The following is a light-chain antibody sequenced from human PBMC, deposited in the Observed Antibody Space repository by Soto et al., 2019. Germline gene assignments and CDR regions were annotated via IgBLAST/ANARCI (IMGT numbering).Light chain of an antibody. J-gene: IGKJ4*01. V-gene: IGKV1-39*01. CDR2: AAS. Sequence: DIQMTQSPSSLSASVGDRVTITCRASQTISSYLNWYQHKPGKAPELLIYAASILQSGVPSRFSGSGSGTDYTLTISSLQPEDFATYSCQQSYSTPLTFCGGTQVE. CDR3: QQSYSTPLT. CDR1: QTISSY.